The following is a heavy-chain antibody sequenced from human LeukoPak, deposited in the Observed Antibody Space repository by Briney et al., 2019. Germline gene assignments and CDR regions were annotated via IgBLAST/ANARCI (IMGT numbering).Heavy chain of an antibody. J-gene: IGHJ5*02. CDR3: ARGGQSSSWRDWFAP. CDR2: IYHSGST. CDR1: GYSISSGYY. V-gene: IGHV4-38-2*01. D-gene: IGHD6-13*01. Sequence: SETLSLTCAVSGYSISSGYYWGWIRQPPGKGLEWIGSIYHSGSTYYNPSLKSRVTISVDTSKNQFSLKLSSVTAADTAVYYCARGGQSSSWRDWFAPWGQGTLVTVSS.